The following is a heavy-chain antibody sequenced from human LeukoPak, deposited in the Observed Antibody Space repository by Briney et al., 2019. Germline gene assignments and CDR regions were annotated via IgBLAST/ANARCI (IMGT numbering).Heavy chain of an antibody. V-gene: IGHV4-39*07. CDR3: ARVKSLVVVAATTFDY. CDR1: GGSISSSSYY. D-gene: IGHD2-15*01. CDR2: IYYSGST. Sequence: SETLSLTCTVSGGSISSSSYYWGWIRQPPGKGLEWIGSIYYSGSTYYNPSLKSRVTISVDTSKNQFSLKLSSVTAADTAVYYCARVKSLVVVAATTFDYWGQGTLVTVSS. J-gene: IGHJ4*02.